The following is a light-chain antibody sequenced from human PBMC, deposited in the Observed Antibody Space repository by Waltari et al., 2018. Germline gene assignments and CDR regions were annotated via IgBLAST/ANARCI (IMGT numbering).Light chain of an antibody. CDR1: DSDVGAYNF. CDR2: EAS. J-gene: IGLJ1*01. Sequence: QSALTQPASVPGSPGQSITISCTGTDSDVGAYNFVSWYRQHPGKAPHLIIYEASERPPVISVRFSGSNSDNTASLSISGLQAADAAFSYCSSYTTSNAPGVFGTGTKVTVL. V-gene: IGLV2-14*01. CDR3: SSYTTSNAPGV.